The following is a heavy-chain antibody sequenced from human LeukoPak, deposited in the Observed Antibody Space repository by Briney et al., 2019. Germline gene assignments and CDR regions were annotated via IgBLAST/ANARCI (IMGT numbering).Heavy chain of an antibody. V-gene: IGHV3-23*01. Sequence: PGGSLRLSCAASGFTFSSHAMSWVRRAPGKGLEWVSAISGSGNYIYYADSVKGRFTISRDNSKNTLYLQINSLRAEDTAVYYCAKTTGAPPYWGQGTLVTVSS. CDR2: ISGSGNYI. J-gene: IGHJ4*02. CDR1: GFTFSSHA. D-gene: IGHD1-14*01. CDR3: AKTTGAPPY.